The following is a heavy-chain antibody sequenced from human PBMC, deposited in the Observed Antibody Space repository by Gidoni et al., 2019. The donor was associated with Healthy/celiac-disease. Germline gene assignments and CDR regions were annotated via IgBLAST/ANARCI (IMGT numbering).Heavy chain of an antibody. CDR3: ARDDTRYCSGGSCYFVGEDGMDV. V-gene: IGHV1-69*01. CDR1: GGTFSSYA. D-gene: IGHD2-15*01. CDR2: IIPIFGTA. Sequence: QVQLVQSGAEVKKPGSSVKVSCKASGGTFSSYALSRVRQAPGQGLEWMRGIIPIFGTANYAQKFQGRVTITADESTSTAYMELSSLRSEDTAVYYCARDDTRYCSGGSCYFVGEDGMDVWGQGTTVTVSS. J-gene: IGHJ6*02.